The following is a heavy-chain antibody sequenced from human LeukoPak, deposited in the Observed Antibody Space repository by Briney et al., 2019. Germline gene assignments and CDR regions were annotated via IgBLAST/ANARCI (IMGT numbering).Heavy chain of an antibody. V-gene: IGHV5-51*01. CDR1: GFTSTNYW. CDR2: IYARDHDT. CDR3: ATVPLGSSYYYMDV. Sequence: GESLKISCKGSGFTSTNYWIAWVRQVPGKDLEWMGIIYARDHDTRYSPSFQGGQVTISADKSFTSVYLQWSSLQSSDTAMYYCATVPLGSSYYYMDVWGKGTTVTVSS. D-gene: IGHD6-6*01. J-gene: IGHJ6*03.